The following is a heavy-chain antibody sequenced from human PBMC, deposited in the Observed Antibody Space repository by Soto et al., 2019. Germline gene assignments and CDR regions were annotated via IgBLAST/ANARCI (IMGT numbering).Heavy chain of an antibody. CDR3: AKDGTDYYGMDV. V-gene: IGHV3-9*01. CDR2: ISWNSGSI. J-gene: IGHJ6*02. D-gene: IGHD1-1*01. Sequence: GGSLRLSCAASGFTFDDYAMHWVRQAPGKGLEWVSGISWNSGSIGYADSVKGRFTISRDNAKNSLYLQMNSLRAEDTALYYCAKDGTDYYGMDVWGQGTTVTVSS. CDR1: GFTFDDYA.